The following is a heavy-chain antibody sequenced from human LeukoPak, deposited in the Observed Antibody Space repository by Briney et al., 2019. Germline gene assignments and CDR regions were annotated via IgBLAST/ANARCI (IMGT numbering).Heavy chain of an antibody. CDR1: GDSISGYY. J-gene: IGHJ5*02. CDR2: IHYSGST. CDR3: AREGQWLPDWFDP. V-gene: IGHV4-59*01. D-gene: IGHD6-19*01. Sequence: SETLSLTCTVSGDSISGYYLSWIRQPPGKGLEWIGYIHYSGSTNYSPSLRSRVTISLDTSKNQFSLKVNSVTAADTAVYYCAREGQWLPDWFDPWGQGTLVTVSS.